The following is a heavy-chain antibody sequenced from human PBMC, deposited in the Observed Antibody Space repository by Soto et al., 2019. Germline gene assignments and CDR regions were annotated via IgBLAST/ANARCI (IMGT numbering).Heavy chain of an antibody. CDR1: GFTLSNYA. J-gene: IGHJ4*02. Sequence: VGSLRLSCAASGFTLSNYAMHWVRQAPGKGLEWVALTSYDGNNEYYTDSVKGRFTISRDNSKNTLFLQMNSPRPEDTAVYYCAKDKGVFNWATSYFDYWGQGALVTVSS. V-gene: IGHV3-30*18. D-gene: IGHD1-1*01. CDR3: AKDKGVFNWATSYFDY. CDR2: TSYDGNNE.